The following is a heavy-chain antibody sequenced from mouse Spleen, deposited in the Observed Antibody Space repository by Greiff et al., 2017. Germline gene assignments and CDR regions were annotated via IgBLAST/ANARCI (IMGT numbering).Heavy chain of an antibody. D-gene: IGHD2-10*01. CDR3: ATYYGNYGAWFAY. V-gene: IGHV1-64*01. CDR2: IHPNSGST. Sequence: VQLQQPGAELVKPGASVKLSCKASGYTFTSYWMHWVKQRPGQGLEWIGMIHPNSGSTNYNEKFKSKATLTVDKSSSTAYMQLSSLTSEDSAVYYCATYYGNYGAWFAYWGQGTLVTVSA. CDR1: GYTFTSYW. J-gene: IGHJ3*01.